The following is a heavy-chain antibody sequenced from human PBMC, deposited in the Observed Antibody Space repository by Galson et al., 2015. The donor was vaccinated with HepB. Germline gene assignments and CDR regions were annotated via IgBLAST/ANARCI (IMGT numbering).Heavy chain of an antibody. D-gene: IGHD3-22*01. CDR1: GFTFRNFG. J-gene: IGHJ4*02. CDR3: AKARLGDITMRPIDK. Sequence: SLRFSCAASGFTFRNFGMHWVRQAPGKGLEWVAVISYDGSNKYYADSVKGRFTISRENSKNTLYLQVTSLRTEDTAVYFCAKARLGDITMRPIDKWGQGTLVTVSS. V-gene: IGHV3-30*18. CDR2: ISYDGSNK.